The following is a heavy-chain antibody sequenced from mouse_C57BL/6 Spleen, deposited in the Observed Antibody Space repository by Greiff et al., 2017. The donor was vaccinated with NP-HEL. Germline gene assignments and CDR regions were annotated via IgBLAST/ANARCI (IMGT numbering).Heavy chain of an antibody. CDR2: IYPGDGDT. Sequence: VQLQQSGPELVKPGASVKISCKASGYAFSSSWMNWVKQRPGKGLEWIGRIYPGDGDTNYNGKFKGKATLTADKSSSTAYMKLSSLKSEDSAVYFSASPPLSNYGNYFDYWGQGTTLTVSS. V-gene: IGHV1-82*01. CDR1: GYAFSSSW. CDR3: ASPPLSNYGNYFDY. D-gene: IGHD2-5*01. J-gene: IGHJ2*01.